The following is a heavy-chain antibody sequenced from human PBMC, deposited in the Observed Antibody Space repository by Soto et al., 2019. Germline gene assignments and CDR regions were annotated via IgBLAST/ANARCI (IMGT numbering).Heavy chain of an antibody. V-gene: IGHV1-69*01. D-gene: IGHD2-2*02. CDR3: PREWGSCRSTSCYSLEGYDYYGIDV. Sequence: QVQLVQSGAEVKKPGSSVKVSCKASGGTFSSYAISWVRQAPGQGREWMGGIIPIFGTANYAQKFQGRVTITADESTSTAYMELSSLRSEDTAVYYFPREWGSCRSTSCYSLEGYDYYGIDVLGQGTTVTVSS. CDR2: IIPIFGTA. J-gene: IGHJ6*02. CDR1: GGTFSSYA.